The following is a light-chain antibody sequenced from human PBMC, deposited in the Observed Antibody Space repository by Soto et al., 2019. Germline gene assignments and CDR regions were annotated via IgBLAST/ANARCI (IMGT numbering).Light chain of an antibody. CDR1: QSVGSN. CDR2: GAS. J-gene: IGKJ2*01. Sequence: EIVMTQSPATLSVSPGERATLSCRASQSVGSNLAWYQQKPGQAPSLLISGASTRATGIPARFSGSGSGTECTLTISSLQSEDFAVYYCQQYIDWPETFGQGTKVEIK. CDR3: QQYIDWPET. V-gene: IGKV3D-15*01.